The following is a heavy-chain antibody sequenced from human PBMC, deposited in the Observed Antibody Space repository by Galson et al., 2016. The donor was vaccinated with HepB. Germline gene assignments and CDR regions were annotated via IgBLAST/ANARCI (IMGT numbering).Heavy chain of an antibody. CDR2: IDPSDSYT. Sequence: QSGAEVKKPGESLRISCKDSGYSFSTYWIIWVRQMPGKGLEWMGRIDPSDSYTNYSPSFQGHVTISADKSISTAYLQWSSLKASDTGIYYCARQGSSAGELYYYYGMDVWGQGTTVTVPS. J-gene: IGHJ6*02. CDR1: GYSFSTYW. D-gene: IGHD2-15*01. V-gene: IGHV5-10-1*01. CDR3: ARQGSSAGELYYYYGMDV.